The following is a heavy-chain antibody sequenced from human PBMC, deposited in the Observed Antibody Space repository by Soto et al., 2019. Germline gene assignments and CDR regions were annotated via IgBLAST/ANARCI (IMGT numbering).Heavy chain of an antibody. D-gene: IGHD3-22*01. V-gene: IGHV3-43D*04. CDR3: AKALYYYDSSPLDH. CDR2: INSDGTDS. Sequence: VQLVESGGVEMQTGGSLRLSCAAAGFDFDDFAMHWVRQAPGKGLEWVSLINSDGTDSYYMDSVRGRFTISRDNGKNSLYLQMDRLRPEDTAFYFCAKALYYYDSSPLDHWGQGTLVTVSS. CDR1: GFDFDDFA. J-gene: IGHJ4*02.